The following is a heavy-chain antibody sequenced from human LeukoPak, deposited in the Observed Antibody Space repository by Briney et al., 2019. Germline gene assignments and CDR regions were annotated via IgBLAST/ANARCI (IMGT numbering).Heavy chain of an antibody. CDR3: ARGPWFDY. V-gene: IGHV1-2*02. CDR1: GFTFSSYG. CDR2: INPNSGGT. Sequence: GGSLRLSCAASGFTFSSYGMHWVRQAPGQGLEWMGWINPNSGGTNYAQKFQGRVTMTRDTSISTAYMELSRLRSDDTAVYYCARGPWFDYWGQGTLVTVSS. J-gene: IGHJ4*02.